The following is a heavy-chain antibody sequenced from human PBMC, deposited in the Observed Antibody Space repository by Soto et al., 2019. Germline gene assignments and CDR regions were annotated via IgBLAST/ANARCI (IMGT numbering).Heavy chain of an antibody. V-gene: IGHV1-18*04. D-gene: IGHD4-17*01. CDR1: GYTFTRYG. CDR2: ISPLKGRT. CDR3: AMDYGDRPEYFKH. Sequence: QVQLVQSVPDLKRPGASMKVSCKASGYTFTRYGISWVRQAPGPGLEWMALISPLKGRTQYSQKAQGRVTLSTDTSSYTAYMEMTTLRVDDTAVYYCAMDYGDRPEYFKHWGQGTLVTVS. J-gene: IGHJ1*01.